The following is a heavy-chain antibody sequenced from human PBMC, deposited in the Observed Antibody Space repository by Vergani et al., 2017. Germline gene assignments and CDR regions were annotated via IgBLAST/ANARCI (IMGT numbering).Heavy chain of an antibody. CDR2: ISSSSSNL. CDR1: GFTFSSYS. J-gene: IGHJ6*02. CDR3: ARDRDCSSTRCRGYYGKDV. V-gene: IGHV3-21*01. D-gene: IGHD2-2*01. Sequence: EVQLVESCGGLVKPGGSLRLSCAASGFTFSSYSMNWVRQAPGKGPEWVSSISSSSSNLYYADSVKGRFTISRDNAKNSLYLQMNSLRVEDTAVYYCARDRDCSSTRCRGYYGKDVWGQGTTVTVSS.